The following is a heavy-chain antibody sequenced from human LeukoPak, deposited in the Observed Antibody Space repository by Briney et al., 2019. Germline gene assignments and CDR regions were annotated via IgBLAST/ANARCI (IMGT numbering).Heavy chain of an antibody. CDR2: IYYSGST. D-gene: IGHD6-19*01. V-gene: IGHV4-39*01. CDR1: GGSISNSSYY. J-gene: IGHJ4*02. CDR3: ASGNSGWYMYYFDY. Sequence: SETLSLTCTVSGGSISNSSYYWGWIRQPPGKGLEWIGSIYYSGSTYYNPSLKSRVTISVHTSKNQFSLKLSSVTAADTAVYYCASGNSGWYMYYFDYWGQGTLVTVSS.